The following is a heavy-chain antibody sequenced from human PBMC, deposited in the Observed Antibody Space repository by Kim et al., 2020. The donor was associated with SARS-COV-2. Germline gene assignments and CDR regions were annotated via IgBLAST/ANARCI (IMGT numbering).Heavy chain of an antibody. CDR3: ARYQVGYSYGYGGGVVDY. J-gene: IGHJ4*02. Sequence: SETLSLTCTVSGGSVSSGSYYWSWIRQPPGKGLEWIGYIYYSGSTNYNPSLKSRVTISVDTSKNQFSLKLSSVTAADTAVYYCARYQVGYSYGYGGGVVDYWGQGTLVTVSS. V-gene: IGHV4-61*01. CDR2: IYYSGST. D-gene: IGHD5-18*01. CDR1: GGSVSSGSYY.